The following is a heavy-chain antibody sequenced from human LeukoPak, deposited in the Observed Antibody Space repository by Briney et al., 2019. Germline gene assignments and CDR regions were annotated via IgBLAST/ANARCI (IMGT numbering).Heavy chain of an antibody. Sequence: PGGSLRLSCAASGFTLSNSAMSWVRQAPGKGLEWVSAISGSGGSTYYADSVKGRFTISRDNSKNTLYLQMNSLRAEDTAVYYCAKDPGRASPNWFDPWGQGTLVTVSS. CDR2: ISGSGGST. V-gene: IGHV3-23*01. J-gene: IGHJ5*02. CDR3: AKDPGRASPNWFDP. D-gene: IGHD5-24*01. CDR1: GFTLSNSA.